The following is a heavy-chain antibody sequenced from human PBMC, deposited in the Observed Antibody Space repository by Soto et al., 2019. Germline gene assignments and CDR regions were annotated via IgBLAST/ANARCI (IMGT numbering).Heavy chain of an antibody. J-gene: IGHJ4*02. Sequence: GESLKISCAASGFTFSSYAMSWVRQAPGKGLEWVSAISGSGGSTYYADSVKGRFTISRDNSKNTLHLQMNSLRAEDTAVYYCAKDSGSSWYPNFDYWGQGTLVTVSS. CDR1: GFTFSSYA. CDR2: ISGSGGST. CDR3: AKDSGSSWYPNFDY. D-gene: IGHD6-13*01. V-gene: IGHV3-23*01.